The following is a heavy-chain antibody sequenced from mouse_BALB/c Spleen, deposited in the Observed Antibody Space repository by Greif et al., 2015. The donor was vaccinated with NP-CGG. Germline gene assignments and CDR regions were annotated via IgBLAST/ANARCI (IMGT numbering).Heavy chain of an antibody. CDR3: ARKEGLLRLPYYFDY. CDR2: IWSGGST. D-gene: IGHD1-2*01. J-gene: IGHJ2*01. Sequence: QVQLKQSGPGLVQPSQSLSITCTVSGFSLTSYGVHWVRQSPGKGLEWLGVIWSGGSTDYNAAFISRLSISKDNSKSXVFFKMNSLQANDTAIYYCARKEGLLRLPYYFDYWGQGTTLTVSS. V-gene: IGHV2-2*02. CDR1: GFSLTSYG.